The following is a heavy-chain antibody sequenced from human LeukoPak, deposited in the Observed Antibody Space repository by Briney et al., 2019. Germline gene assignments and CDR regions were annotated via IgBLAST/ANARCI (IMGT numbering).Heavy chain of an antibody. D-gene: IGHD4-23*01. CDR3: ARAAGGNYAFDI. V-gene: IGHV4-34*01. Sequence: SETLSLTCAVHGGSFSGYYWSWIRQPPGKGLEWIGEINHSGSTNYNPTLKSRVTISVDTSKNQFSLKLSSVTAADTAVYYCARAAGGNYAFDIWGQGTMVTVSS. J-gene: IGHJ3*02. CDR2: INHSGST. CDR1: GGSFSGYY.